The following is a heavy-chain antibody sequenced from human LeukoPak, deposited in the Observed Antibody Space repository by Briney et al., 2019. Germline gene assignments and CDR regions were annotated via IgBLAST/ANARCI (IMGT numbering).Heavy chain of an antibody. CDR1: GFTFSYYA. CDR2: ISDDGSDK. J-gene: IGHJ4*02. CDR3: ARALRGHFDY. V-gene: IGHV3-30*04. Sequence: GGSLRLSCAASGFTFSYYAMHWVRQAPGKGLEWVAVISDDGSDKYYADSVKGRFTFSRDSSRNTMYLQMKSLRAEDTAVYYCARALRGHFDYWGQGTLVTVSS. D-gene: IGHD4/OR15-4a*01.